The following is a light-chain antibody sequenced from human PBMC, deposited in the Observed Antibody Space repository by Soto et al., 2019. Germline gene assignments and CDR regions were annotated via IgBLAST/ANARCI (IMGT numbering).Light chain of an antibody. CDR2: DVS. V-gene: IGLV2-11*01. CDR1: NSDVGGYNY. Sequence: QSALTQPRSVSGSPGQSVTISCTGTNSDVGGYNYVSWYQQHPGKAPKVMIYDVSRRPSGVPDRFSGSKSGNTASLTISELQAEDEADYYCCSYASAYNFWVFGGGTKLTVL. CDR3: CSYASAYNFWV. J-gene: IGLJ3*02.